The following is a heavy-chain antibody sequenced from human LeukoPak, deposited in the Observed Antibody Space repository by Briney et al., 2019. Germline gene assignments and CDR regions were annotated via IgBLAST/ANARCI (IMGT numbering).Heavy chain of an antibody. Sequence: GGSLRLSCAASGFTFSNYWMSWVRQAPGRGLEWVSYISSSSSTIYYADSVKGRFTISRDNAKNSLYLQMNSLRAEDTAVYYCARVPHDDFWSGDYYYYYYMDVWGKGTTVTVSS. D-gene: IGHD3-3*01. CDR3: ARVPHDDFWSGDYYYYYYMDV. CDR1: GFTFSNYW. J-gene: IGHJ6*03. CDR2: ISSSSSTI. V-gene: IGHV3-48*01.